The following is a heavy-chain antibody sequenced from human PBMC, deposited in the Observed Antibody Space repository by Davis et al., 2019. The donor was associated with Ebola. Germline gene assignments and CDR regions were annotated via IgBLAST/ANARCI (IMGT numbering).Heavy chain of an antibody. Sequence: AASVKVSCKASGYTFTSYGISWVRQAPGQGLEWMGRIDPHRGGTNFAQKFQGRVTMTRDTSISTAYMELSRLRSDDTAVYYCARDFEVWGQGTLVTVSS. J-gene: IGHJ4*02. CDR3: ARDFEV. CDR2: IDPHRGGT. V-gene: IGHV1-2*06. CDR1: GYTFTSYG.